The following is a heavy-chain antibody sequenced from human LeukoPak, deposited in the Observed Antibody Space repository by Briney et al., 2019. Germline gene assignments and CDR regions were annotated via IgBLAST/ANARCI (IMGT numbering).Heavy chain of an antibody. V-gene: IGHV1-46*01. CDR2: INPSGGST. CDR3: ARARRVGVVINYFDY. Sequence: ASVKVSCKASGYTFTSYYMHWVRQAPGQGLEWMGIINPSGGSTSYAQKFQGRVTMTRDTSTSTVYMELSSLRSEDTAVYYCARARRVGVVINYFDYWGQGTLVTVSS. J-gene: IGHJ4*02. D-gene: IGHD3-3*01. CDR1: GYTFTSYY.